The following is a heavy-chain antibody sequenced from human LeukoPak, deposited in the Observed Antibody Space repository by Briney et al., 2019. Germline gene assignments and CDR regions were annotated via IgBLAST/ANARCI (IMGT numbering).Heavy chain of an antibody. CDR1: GGSITGYY. CDR2: IYYSGST. V-gene: IGHV4-59*08. J-gene: IGHJ4*02. CDR3: ARLRHYDILTGYAFDY. Sequence: SETLSLTCTVSGGSITGYYWSWIRQPPGKGLEWIGYIYYSGSTNYNPSLKNRVTMSVDTSKNQFSLKLTSVTAADTAVYYCARLRHYDILTGYAFDYWGQGTLVTVSS. D-gene: IGHD3-9*01.